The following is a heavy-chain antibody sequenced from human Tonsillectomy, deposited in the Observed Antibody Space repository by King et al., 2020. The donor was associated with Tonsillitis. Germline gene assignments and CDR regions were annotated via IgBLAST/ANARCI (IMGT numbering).Heavy chain of an antibody. Sequence: LQLQESGPGLVKPSETLSLTCTVSGGSISSYYWSWIRQPAGKGLEWIGRIFTSGSTNYNPSLKSRVTMSVDTSKNQFSLRLSSVTAADTAVYYCARDLYYYDSSGYHNWFDPWGQGTLVTVSS. V-gene: IGHV4-4*07. CDR3: ARDLYYYDSSGYHNWFDP. CDR2: IFTSGST. D-gene: IGHD3-22*01. J-gene: IGHJ5*02. CDR1: GGSISSYY.